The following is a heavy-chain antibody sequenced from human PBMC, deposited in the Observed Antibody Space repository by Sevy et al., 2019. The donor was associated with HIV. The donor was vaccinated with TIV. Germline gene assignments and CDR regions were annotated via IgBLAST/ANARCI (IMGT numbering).Heavy chain of an antibody. Sequence: GGSLRLSCAVSGFTVSSNYMSWVRQAPGKGLEWVSVIYTDGSTFYADSLKGRFTISRDNSKNTLYLQMNSLRADDTAVYYCARLPYGNYWYFDLWGRGTLVTVSS. J-gene: IGHJ2*01. D-gene: IGHD3-10*01. V-gene: IGHV3-53*01. CDR3: ARLPYGNYWYFDL. CDR2: IYTDGST. CDR1: GFTVSSNY.